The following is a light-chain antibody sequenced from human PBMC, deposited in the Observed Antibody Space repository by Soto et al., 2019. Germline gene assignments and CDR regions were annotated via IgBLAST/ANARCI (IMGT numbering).Light chain of an antibody. CDR2: GAS. CDR1: QSVSSRY. Sequence: EIVLTQSPGTLSLSPGDRATLSCRASQSVSSRYFAWYQQKPGRAPRLLIFGASSRATGIPDRFSGSGSGTEFAITISRLEPEDFAVYYCQQYGTSPPELTFGGGTTVEIK. V-gene: IGKV3-20*01. CDR3: QQYGTSPPELT. J-gene: IGKJ4*01.